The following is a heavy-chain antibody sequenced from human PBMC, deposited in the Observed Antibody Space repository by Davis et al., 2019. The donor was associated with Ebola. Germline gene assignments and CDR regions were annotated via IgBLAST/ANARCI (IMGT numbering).Heavy chain of an antibody. Sequence: PSETLSLTCTVSGGSISSYYWSWIRQPPGKGLEWIGYVYYSGSTNYNPSLKSRVTILVDTSKNQFSLKLSSVTAADTAVYYCARRDDFWSGDYVRGGFDLWGRGTLVTVSS. CDR1: GGSISSYY. CDR2: VYYSGST. J-gene: IGHJ2*01. D-gene: IGHD3-3*01. V-gene: IGHV4-59*08. CDR3: ARRDDFWSGDYVRGGFDL.